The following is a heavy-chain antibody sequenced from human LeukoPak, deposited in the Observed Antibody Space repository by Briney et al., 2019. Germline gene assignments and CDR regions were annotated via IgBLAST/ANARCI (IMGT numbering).Heavy chain of an antibody. CDR2: ISAYNGNT. Sequence: ASVKVSCKASGYTFTSYGISWVRQAPGQGLEWMGWISAYNGNTNYAQKLQGRVTITTDTSTSTAYMELRSLRSDDTAVYYCARVSQYYYDSSGYVFDYWGQGTLVTVSS. CDR1: GYTFTSYG. J-gene: IGHJ4*02. D-gene: IGHD3-22*01. V-gene: IGHV1-18*01. CDR3: ARVSQYYYDSSGYVFDY.